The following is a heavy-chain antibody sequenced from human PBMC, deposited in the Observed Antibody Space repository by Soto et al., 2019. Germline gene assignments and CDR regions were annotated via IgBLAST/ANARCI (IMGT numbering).Heavy chain of an antibody. CDR2: IYYSGST. CDR1: GGSISSYY. CDR3: ARGGPRNWSQIDY. Sequence: SETLSLTCTVSGGSISSYYWSWIRQPPGKGLEWIGYIYYSGSTNYNPSLKSRVTISVDTSKNQFSLKLSSVTAADTAVYYCARGGPRNWSQIDYWGQGTLVTVSS. J-gene: IGHJ4*02. V-gene: IGHV4-59*01.